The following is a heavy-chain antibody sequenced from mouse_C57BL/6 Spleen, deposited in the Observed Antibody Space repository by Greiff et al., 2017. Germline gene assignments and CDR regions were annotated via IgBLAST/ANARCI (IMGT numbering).Heavy chain of an antibody. D-gene: IGHD1-1*01. J-gene: IGHJ1*03. CDR1: GYSFTGYY. V-gene: IGHV1-42*01. CDR2: INPSTGGT. CDR3: ARSHYYGSSPPWYFDV. Sequence: VQLKQSGPELVKPGASVKISCKASGYSFTGYYMNWVKQSPEKSLEWIGEINPSTGGTTYNQKFKAKATLTVDKSSSTAYMQLKSLTSEDSAVYYCARSHYYGSSPPWYFDVWGTGTTVTVSS.